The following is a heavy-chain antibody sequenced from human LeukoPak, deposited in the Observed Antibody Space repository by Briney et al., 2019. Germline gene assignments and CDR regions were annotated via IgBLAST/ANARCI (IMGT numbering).Heavy chain of an antibody. CDR3: ARKNYGDQLDY. V-gene: IGHV4-59*08. CDR2: IYYSGST. D-gene: IGHD4-17*01. CDR1: GGSISSYY. J-gene: IGHJ4*02. Sequence: SETLSLTCTVSGGSISSYYWSWIRQPPGKGLEWIGYIYYSGSTNYNPSLKSRVTISVDTSKNQFSLKLSSVTAADTAVYYCARKNYGDQLDYWDQGTLVTVSS.